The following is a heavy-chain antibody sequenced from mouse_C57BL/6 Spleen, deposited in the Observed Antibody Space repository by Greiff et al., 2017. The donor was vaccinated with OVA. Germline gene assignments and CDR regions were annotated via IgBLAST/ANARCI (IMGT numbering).Heavy chain of an antibody. CDR3: ARGYYGTGGYFDV. CDR1: GYTFTSYT. D-gene: IGHD1-1*01. J-gene: IGHJ1*03. CDR2: INPSSGYT. V-gene: IGHV1-4*01. Sequence: VKLQESGAELARPGASVKMSCKASGYTFTSYTMHWVKQRPGQGLEWIGYINPSSGYTKYNQKFKDKATLTADKSSSTAYMQLSSLTSEDSAVYYCARGYYGTGGYFDVWGTGTTVTVSS.